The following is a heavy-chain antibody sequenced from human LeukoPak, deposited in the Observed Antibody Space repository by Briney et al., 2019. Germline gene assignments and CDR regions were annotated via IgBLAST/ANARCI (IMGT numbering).Heavy chain of an antibody. CDR3: ARDPGVPTSSGGMDV. CDR1: GFTFSSYG. Sequence: PGGSLRLSCAASGFTFSSYGMHWVRQAPGKGLEWVAVMWYDGSNKYYADSVKGRFTISRDNSKNTLYLQMNSLRAEDTAVYYCARDPGVPTSSGGMDVWGQGTTVTVSS. D-gene: IGHD6-6*01. V-gene: IGHV3-33*01. J-gene: IGHJ6*02. CDR2: MWYDGSNK.